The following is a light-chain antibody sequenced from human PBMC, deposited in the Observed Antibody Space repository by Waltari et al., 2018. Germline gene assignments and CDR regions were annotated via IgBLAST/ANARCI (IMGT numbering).Light chain of an antibody. Sequence: DIVMTQSPESLAVSLGERATINCKSSQSVLYSSNNKNYLAWYQQKPGQPPKLLIYWTSTRESGVPDRFSGSGSGTDFTLTISSLQAEDVAVYYCQQYYNTPWTFGQGTKVEI. CDR2: WTS. J-gene: IGKJ1*01. V-gene: IGKV4-1*01. CDR3: QQYYNTPWT. CDR1: QSVLYSSNNKNY.